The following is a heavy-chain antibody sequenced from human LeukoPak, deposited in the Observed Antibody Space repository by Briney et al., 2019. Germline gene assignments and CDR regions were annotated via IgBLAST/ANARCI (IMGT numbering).Heavy chain of an antibody. V-gene: IGHV1-69*13. J-gene: IGHJ4*02. CDR2: IIPVFGTA. CDR3: ARGGLQMEKFDY. D-gene: IGHD1-1*01. Sequence: ASVKVSCKASGYTFTSYYMHWVRQAPGQGLEWMGGIIPVFGTANYAQKFQGRVTITADESTSTAYMELSSLRSEDTAVYYCARGGLQMEKFDYWGQGTLVTVSS. CDR1: GYTFTSYY.